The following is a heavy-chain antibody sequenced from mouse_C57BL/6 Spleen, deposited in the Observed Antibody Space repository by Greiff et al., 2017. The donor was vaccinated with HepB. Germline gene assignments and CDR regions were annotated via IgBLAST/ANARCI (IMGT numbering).Heavy chain of an antibody. CDR2: ISDGGSYT. Sequence: EVHLVESGGGLVKPGGSLKLSCAASGFTFSSYAMSWVRQTPEKRLEWVATISDGGSYTYYPDNVKGRFTISRDNAKNNLYLQMSHLKSEDTAMYYCARDTAQALYFDYWGQGTTLTVSS. D-gene: IGHD3-2*02. CDR1: GFTFSSYA. CDR3: ARDTAQALYFDY. V-gene: IGHV5-4*01. J-gene: IGHJ2*01.